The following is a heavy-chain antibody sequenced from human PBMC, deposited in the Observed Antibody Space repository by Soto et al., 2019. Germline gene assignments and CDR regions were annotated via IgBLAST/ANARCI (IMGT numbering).Heavy chain of an antibody. V-gene: IGHV5-10-1*01. J-gene: IGHJ6*02. D-gene: IGHD3-3*01. CDR2: IDPSDSYT. CDR3: ARPVRVGDFWRGYLSNYYYGMDV. CDR1: GYSFTSYW. Sequence: PGESLKISCKGSGYSFTSYWISWVRQMPGKGLEWMGRIDPSDSYTNYSPSFQGHGTISADKSISTAYLQWSSLKASDTAMYYCARPVRVGDFWRGYLSNYYYGMDVWGRGTTVTVSS.